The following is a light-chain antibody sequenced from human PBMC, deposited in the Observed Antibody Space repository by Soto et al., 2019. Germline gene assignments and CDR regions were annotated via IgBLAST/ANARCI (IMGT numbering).Light chain of an antibody. CDR3: QQYGNSPPNT. J-gene: IGKJ2*01. CDR1: QSVSSSY. CDR2: GAS. Sequence: EIVLTQSPGTLSMSPGERATLSCRASQSVSSSYLAWYQQKPGQAPRLLIYGASSRATGIPDRFSGSGSGTDFTLTISRLEPEDFAVHLCQQYGNSPPNTFGQGTKVEIK. V-gene: IGKV3-20*01.